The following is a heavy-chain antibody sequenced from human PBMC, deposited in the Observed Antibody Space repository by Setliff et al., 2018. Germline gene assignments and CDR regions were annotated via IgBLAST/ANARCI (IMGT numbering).Heavy chain of an antibody. Sequence: GASVKVSCKASGYTFTSYGISWVRQAPGQGLEWMGWISAYNGNTNYAQKLQGRVTMTTDTSTSTAYMGVRSLGSDDTAMYYCARRGLGYDFWSGYYTMYYFDYWGQGTLVTVSS. J-gene: IGHJ4*02. D-gene: IGHD3-3*01. CDR1: GYTFTSYG. CDR2: ISAYNGNT. CDR3: ARRGLGYDFWSGYYTMYYFDY. V-gene: IGHV1-18*01.